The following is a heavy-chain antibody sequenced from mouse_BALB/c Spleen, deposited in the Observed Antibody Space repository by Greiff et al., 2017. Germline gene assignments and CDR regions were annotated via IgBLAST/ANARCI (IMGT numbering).Heavy chain of an antibody. J-gene: IGHJ4*01. CDR2: IDPANGNT. Sequence: EVQLQQSGAELVKPGASVKLSCTASGFNIKDTYMHWVKQRPEQGLEWIGRIDPANGNTKYDPKFQGKATITADTSSNTAYLQLSSLTSEDTAVYYCARGGYPPYYYAMDYWGQGTSVTVSS. CDR3: ARGGYPPYYYAMDY. CDR1: GFNIKDTY. D-gene: IGHD2-2*01. V-gene: IGHV14-3*02.